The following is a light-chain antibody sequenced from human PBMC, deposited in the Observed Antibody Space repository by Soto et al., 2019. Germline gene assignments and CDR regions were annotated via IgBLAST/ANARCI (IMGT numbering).Light chain of an antibody. Sequence: EIVLTQSPATLSLSPGERATLSCRASQSVNNYLAWYQQRPGQAPRLLIYDASTGASGIPPRFSGGGSGTEFTLTIDRLQSADFAVYYCQQYDRWPGTFGGGTKVDIK. J-gene: IGKJ4*01. CDR2: DAS. CDR1: QSVNNY. CDR3: QQYDRWPGT. V-gene: IGKV3-15*01.